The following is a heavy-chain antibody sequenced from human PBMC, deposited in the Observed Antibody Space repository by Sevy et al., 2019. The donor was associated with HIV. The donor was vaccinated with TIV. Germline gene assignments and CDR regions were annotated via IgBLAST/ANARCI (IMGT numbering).Heavy chain of an antibody. J-gene: IGHJ6*02. CDR3: AREVRLLRDRRGMDV. D-gene: IGHD1-26*01. V-gene: IGHV3-21*01. Sequence: GGSLRLSCAASGFTFSSYSMNWVRQAPGKGLEWVSSISSSSSYIYYADSVKGRFTISRDNAKNSLYLQMNSLRAEDTAAYYCAREVRLLRDRRGMDVWGQGTTVTVSS. CDR1: GFTFSSYS. CDR2: ISSSSSYI.